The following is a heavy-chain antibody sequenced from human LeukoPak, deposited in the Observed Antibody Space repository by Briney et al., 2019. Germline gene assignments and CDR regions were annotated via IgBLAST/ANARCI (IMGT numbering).Heavy chain of an antibody. CDR2: ISYDGSNK. J-gene: IGHJ4*02. D-gene: IGHD1-7*01. CDR3: APYNWNSPFDY. Sequence: PGGSLRLSCAASGFIFSSYGMHWVRQAPGRGLQWVAVISYDGSNKYYADSVKGRFTISRDNSKNTLYLQMNSLRAEDTAVYYCAPYNWNSPFDYWGQGTLVTVSS. V-gene: IGHV3-30-3*01. CDR1: GFIFSSYG.